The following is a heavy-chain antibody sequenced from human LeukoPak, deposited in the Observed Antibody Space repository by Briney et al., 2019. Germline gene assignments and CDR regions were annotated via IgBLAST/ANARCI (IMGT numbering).Heavy chain of an antibody. V-gene: IGHV3-48*01. J-gene: IGHJ4*02. CDR1: GFTFSSYG. CDR2: ISSSSRTT. Sequence: GGSLRLSCAASGFTFSSYGMHWVRQAPGKGLEWGSYISSSSRTTYYADSVKGRFTISRDNAKNSLYLQMNSLRAEDTAVYYCANLPEYSSSSTGYWGQGTLVTVSS. CDR3: ANLPEYSSSSTGY. D-gene: IGHD6-6*01.